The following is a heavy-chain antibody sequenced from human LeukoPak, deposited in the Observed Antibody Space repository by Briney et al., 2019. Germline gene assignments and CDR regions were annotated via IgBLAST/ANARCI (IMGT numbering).Heavy chain of an antibody. D-gene: IGHD5-24*01. CDR2: ISGSGGST. CDR1: GFTFSSYA. CDR3: AKGRDGYNYGDWFDP. J-gene: IGHJ5*02. Sequence: GGSLRLSCAASGFTFSSYAMSWVRQAPGKGLEWVSDISGSGGSTYYADSVKGRFTISRDNSKNTLYLQMNSLRAEDTAVYYCAKGRDGYNYGDWFDPWGQGTLVTVSS. V-gene: IGHV3-23*01.